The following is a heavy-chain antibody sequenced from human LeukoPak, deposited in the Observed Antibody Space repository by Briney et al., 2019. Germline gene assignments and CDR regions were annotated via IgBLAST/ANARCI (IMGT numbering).Heavy chain of an antibody. CDR2: INAYNGNT. CDR1: GYTFTSYG. CDR3: ARGSYYYDSSLHLDY. Sequence: ASVKVSCKASGYTFTSYGISWVRQAPGQGLEWMGWINAYNGNTNYAQKLQGRVTMTTDTSTSTAYMELRSLRSDDTAVYYCARGSYYYDSSLHLDYWGQGTLVTVSS. D-gene: IGHD3-22*01. J-gene: IGHJ4*02. V-gene: IGHV1-18*01.